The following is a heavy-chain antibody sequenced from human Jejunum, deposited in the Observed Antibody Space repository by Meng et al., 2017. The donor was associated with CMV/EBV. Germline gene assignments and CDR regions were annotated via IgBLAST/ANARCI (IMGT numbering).Heavy chain of an antibody. V-gene: IGHV3-74*01. CDR1: GFTFTNYG. D-gene: IGHD4-17*01. J-gene: IGHJ5*01. CDR3: AKDLRPDGAWDMDS. Sequence: ASGFTFTNYGMHWVRQAPGKGPVWVSRIKTDGTTTDYADSVKGRFTTFRDNAKNTLYLQMNSLRAEDTAIYYCAKDLRPDGAWDMDSWGQGTLVTVSS. CDR2: IKTDGTTT.